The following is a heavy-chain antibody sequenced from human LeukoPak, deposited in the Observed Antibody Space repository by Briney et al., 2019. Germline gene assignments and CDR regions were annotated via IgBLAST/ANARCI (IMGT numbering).Heavy chain of an antibody. CDR2: MNPNSGNS. D-gene: IGHD3-22*01. Sequence: GASVKVSCKASGYTFTNYDINWVRQATGQGLEWMGYMNPNSGNSAYAQKFQGRVTITTDASITTAYMELSGLRSEDTALYYCARAQNYHDRSGYSDDTFDVWGHGTMITVSS. J-gene: IGHJ3*01. CDR3: ARAQNYHDRSGYSDDTFDV. V-gene: IGHV1-8*01. CDR1: GYTFTNYD.